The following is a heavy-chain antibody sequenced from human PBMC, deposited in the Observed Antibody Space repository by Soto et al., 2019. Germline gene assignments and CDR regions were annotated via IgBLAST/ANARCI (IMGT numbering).Heavy chain of an antibody. J-gene: IGHJ6*03. CDR3: ARGGANYYMEV. CDR2: INHSGIT. Sequence: QVQLQQWGAGLLKPSETLSLTCAVSGGSFSGYYWSWIRQPPGKGLEWIGEINHSGITNHNPSLKTRVNISADTSKNQFSMKVSSVTAAHTAVYYCARGGANYYMEVWDKGTTVTVSS. V-gene: IGHV4-34*01. CDR1: GGSFSGYY.